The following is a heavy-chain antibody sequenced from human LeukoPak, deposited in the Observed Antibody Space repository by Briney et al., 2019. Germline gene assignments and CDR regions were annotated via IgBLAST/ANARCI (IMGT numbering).Heavy chain of an antibody. D-gene: IGHD2-2*01. CDR1: GFTFSSYG. CDR2: IRYDGSNK. Sequence: GGSLRLSCAASGFTFSSYGMHWVRQAPGKGLEWVAFIRYDGSNKYYADSVKGRFTISRDNSKNTLYLQMNSPRAEDTAVYYCANIPVVPAAMVPWGQGTLVTVSS. J-gene: IGHJ5*02. V-gene: IGHV3-30*02. CDR3: ANIPVVPAAMVP.